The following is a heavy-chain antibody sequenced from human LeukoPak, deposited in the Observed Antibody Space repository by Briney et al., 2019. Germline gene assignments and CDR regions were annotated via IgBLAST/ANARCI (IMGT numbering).Heavy chain of an antibody. CDR1: GITLSNYG. J-gene: IGHJ4*02. CDR2: ISDSGGST. V-gene: IGHV3-23*01. Sequence: GGSLRLSCAVSGITLSNYGMSWVRQAPGKGLEWVAGISDSGGSTNYADSVKGRLTISRDNPTNTLYLQMNRLRAEDTAVYFCAKRGVVIRVILVGFHKEAYYFDSWGQGALVTVSS. CDR3: AKRGVVIRVILVGFHKEAYYFDS. D-gene: IGHD3-22*01.